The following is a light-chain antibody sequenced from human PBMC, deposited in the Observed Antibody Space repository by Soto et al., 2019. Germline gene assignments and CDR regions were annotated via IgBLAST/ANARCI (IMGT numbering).Light chain of an antibody. CDR1: QSITNY. CDR2: AAT. CDR3: QQSYSAPRT. J-gene: IGKJ2*01. Sequence: DIQMTQSPSSLPASVGDRVTITCRASQSITNYLSWYQQRPGKAPKLLIHAATNLQSGVPSRFSGSGPETDFSLTISSLQPEDFATYYCQQSYSAPRTFGQGTKVEIK. V-gene: IGKV1-39*01.